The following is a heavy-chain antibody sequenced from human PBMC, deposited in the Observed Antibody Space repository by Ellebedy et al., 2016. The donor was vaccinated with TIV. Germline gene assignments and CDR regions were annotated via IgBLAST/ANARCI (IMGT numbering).Heavy chain of an antibody. CDR3: ARSEGSTWFFDY. V-gene: IGHV3-30*04. J-gene: IGHJ4*02. Sequence: PGGSLRLSCAASGFTFSDYVMHWVRQAPGKGLEWVAIISYDGSNKFYADSVKGRFTISRDNSKNTLYLEMNSMRAEDTAVYYCARSEGSTWFFDYWGQGTLVTVSS. D-gene: IGHD6-13*01. CDR1: GFTFSDYV. CDR2: ISYDGSNK.